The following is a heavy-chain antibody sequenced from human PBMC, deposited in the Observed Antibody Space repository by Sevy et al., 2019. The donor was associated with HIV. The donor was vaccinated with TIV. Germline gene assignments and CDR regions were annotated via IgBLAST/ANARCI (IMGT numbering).Heavy chain of an antibody. CDR1: GFSVSRNH. J-gene: IGHJ4*02. Sequence: GGYLRLSCAASGFSVSRNHINWVRQAPGKGQEWISVIYSEGTTQYADSVKGRFTITRDTSNNTVYLQVSSLRADDTAVYYCSRRLSSAWYFDFWGQGTLVTVSS. D-gene: IGHD6-19*01. V-gene: IGHV3-53*01. CDR3: SRRLSSAWYFDF. CDR2: IYSEGTT.